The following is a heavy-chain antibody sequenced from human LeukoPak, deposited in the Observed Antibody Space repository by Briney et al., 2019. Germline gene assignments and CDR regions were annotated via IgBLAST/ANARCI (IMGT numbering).Heavy chain of an antibody. Sequence: SETLSLTCAVSGYSISSGYYWGWIRQPPGKGLEWIGSMFHSGSTYYNPSLESRVTISVDTSKNQFSLKLSSVTAADTAVYYCARHESGQYFFDYWGQGTLVTVSS. CDR3: ARHESGQYFFDY. CDR2: MFHSGST. V-gene: IGHV4-38-2*01. D-gene: IGHD3-3*01. CDR1: GYSISSGYY. J-gene: IGHJ4*02.